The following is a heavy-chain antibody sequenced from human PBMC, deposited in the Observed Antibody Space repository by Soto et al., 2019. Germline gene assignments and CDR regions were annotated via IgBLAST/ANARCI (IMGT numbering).Heavy chain of an antibody. D-gene: IGHD6-19*01. CDR1: GFTFSTYA. CDR3: AKDSRGDQWLVRLAFDI. Sequence: DVQLLESGGGLVQPGGSLRLSCAASGFTFSTYAMSWVRQTPGKGLEWVSGISASGSRTYYADSVNGRFTISRDNSKTTLYLQLNSLTAEDTAVYYCAKDSRGDQWLVRLAFDIWGQGTMVTISS. CDR2: ISASGSRT. J-gene: IGHJ3*02. V-gene: IGHV3-23*01.